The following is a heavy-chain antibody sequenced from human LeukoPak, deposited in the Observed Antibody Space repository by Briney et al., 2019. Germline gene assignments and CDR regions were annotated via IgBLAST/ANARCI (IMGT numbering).Heavy chain of an antibody. Sequence: ASVKVSCKASGYTYTGYYMHWVRQAPGQGLEWMGWINPNSGGTNYAQKFQGRVTMTRDTSISTAYMELSRLRSDDTAVYYCARELRYSYGYKFGYWGQGTLVTVSS. CDR1: GYTYTGYY. V-gene: IGHV1-2*02. CDR2: INPNSGGT. D-gene: IGHD5-18*01. CDR3: ARELRYSYGYKFGY. J-gene: IGHJ4*02.